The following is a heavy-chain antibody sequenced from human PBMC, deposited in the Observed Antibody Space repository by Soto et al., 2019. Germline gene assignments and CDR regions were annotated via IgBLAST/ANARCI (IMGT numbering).Heavy chain of an antibody. CDR3: AKIIQPAVVTSQIDY. J-gene: IGHJ4*02. D-gene: IGHD3-22*01. CDR2: ISASGAST. CDR1: GFIFSIYV. Sequence: GGSLRLSCEASGFIFSIYVMSWVRQAPGKGLEWVSGISASGASTYYADSVKGRFTISRDNSKNMLFLQMNSLKPEDSAVYYCAKIIQPAVVTSQIDYWGQGALVTVSS. V-gene: IGHV3-23*01.